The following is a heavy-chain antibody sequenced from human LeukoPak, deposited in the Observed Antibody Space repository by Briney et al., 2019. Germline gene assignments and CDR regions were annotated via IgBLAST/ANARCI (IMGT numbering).Heavy chain of an antibody. D-gene: IGHD3-3*01. J-gene: IGHJ4*02. CDR2: ISGSGGST. CDR3: AKDSEWI. CDR1: XFXXSSXA. Sequence: SLXLSCAASXFXXSSXAMSWVRQXTAXGLEWVSAISGSGGSTYYADSVKGRFTISRDNSKNTLYLQINSLRAEDTAVYYCAKDSEWIWGQGTLVTVSS. V-gene: IGHV3-23*01.